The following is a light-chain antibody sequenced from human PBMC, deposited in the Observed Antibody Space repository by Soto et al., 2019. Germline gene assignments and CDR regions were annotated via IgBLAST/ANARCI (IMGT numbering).Light chain of an antibody. CDR3: QQYGSSPWT. V-gene: IGKV3-20*01. CDR1: QTVSNSY. Sequence: EIVLTQSPGTLSLSPGERATLSCRASQTVSNSYIAWYQQKPGQAPRLLIYGASSRATGIPDRFSGSGSGKDFTLTISRLEPEDFAVYYCQQYGSSPWTFAQGTKVDIK. J-gene: IGKJ1*01. CDR2: GAS.